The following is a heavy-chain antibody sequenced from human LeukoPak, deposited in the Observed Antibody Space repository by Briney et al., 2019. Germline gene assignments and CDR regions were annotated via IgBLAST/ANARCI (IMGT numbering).Heavy chain of an antibody. CDR1: GYAFTSYA. Sequence: SVKVSCKASGYAFTSYAISWVRQAPGQGLEWMGGIIPIFGTANYAQKFQGRVTITADKSTSTAYMELSSLRSEDTAVYYCARSMEDYYDSSGYYYFDYWGQGTLVTVSS. CDR3: ARSMEDYYDSSGYYYFDY. V-gene: IGHV1-69*06. D-gene: IGHD3-22*01. J-gene: IGHJ4*02. CDR2: IIPIFGTA.